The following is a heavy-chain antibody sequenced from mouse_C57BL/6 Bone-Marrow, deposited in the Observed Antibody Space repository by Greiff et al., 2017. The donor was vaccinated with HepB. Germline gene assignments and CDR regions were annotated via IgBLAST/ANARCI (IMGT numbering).Heavy chain of an antibody. CDR2: ISSGSSTI. Sequence: EVKVVESGGGLVKPGGSLKLSCAASGFTFSDYGMHWVRQAPEKGLEWVAYISSGSSTIYYADTVKGRFTISRDNAKNTLFLQMTILRSEDTAMYYCARGDGWGGQGTTLTVSS. CDR1: GFTFSDYG. D-gene: IGHD2-3*01. V-gene: IGHV5-17*01. CDR3: ARGDGW. J-gene: IGHJ2*01.